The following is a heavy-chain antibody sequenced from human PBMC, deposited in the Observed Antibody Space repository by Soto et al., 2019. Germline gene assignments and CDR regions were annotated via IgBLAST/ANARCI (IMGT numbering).Heavy chain of an antibody. V-gene: IGHV4-59*01. Sequence: SETLSLTCTVSGGSINSYYWIWIRQPPGKGLEWIGYIYYSGSTNYNPSLQSRVTISVDTSKNQFSLKLSSVTAADTAVYYCARAVLPATAPFEYWGQGTLVTVSS. CDR1: GGSINSYY. CDR2: IYYSGST. CDR3: ARAVLPATAPFEY. D-gene: IGHD2-2*01. J-gene: IGHJ4*02.